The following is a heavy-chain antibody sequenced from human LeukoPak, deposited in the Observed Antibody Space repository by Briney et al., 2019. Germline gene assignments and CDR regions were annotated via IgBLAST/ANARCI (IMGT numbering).Heavy chain of an antibody. V-gene: IGHV3-23*01. CDR3: AKWGDYDILTGYYDPDY. CDR2: ISGSDDST. CDR1: GFTVTNYA. D-gene: IGHD3-9*01. J-gene: IGHJ4*02. Sequence: PGGSLRLSCAASGFTVTNYAMYWVRQAPGKGLEWVSAISGSDDSTYYADSVKGRFTISRDTSKNTLFLQMNGLRAEDTAVYYCAKWGDYDILTGYYDPDYWGQGTLVTVSS.